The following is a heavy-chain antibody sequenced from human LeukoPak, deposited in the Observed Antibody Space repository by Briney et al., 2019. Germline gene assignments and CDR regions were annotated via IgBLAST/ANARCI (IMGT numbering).Heavy chain of an antibody. CDR2: ITTSDGNT. Sequence: GGCLRLSCAASGFTFSSYTMSWVRQASGKGLEWVSTITTSDGNTYYADSVKGRFTVSRDNSKNTLFLQMNSLRAEDTAVYYCAKDGGLWVSAHWGDSWGRGTLVTVSS. J-gene: IGHJ4*02. V-gene: IGHV3-23*01. CDR3: AKDGGLWVSAHWGDS. D-gene: IGHD7-27*01. CDR1: GFTFSSYT.